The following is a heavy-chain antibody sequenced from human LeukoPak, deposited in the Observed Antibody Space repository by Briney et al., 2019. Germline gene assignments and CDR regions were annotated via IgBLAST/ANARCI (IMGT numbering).Heavy chain of an antibody. CDR2: IRGSGGST. CDR3: AKLTGDDFWSGYEYYFDY. D-gene: IGHD3-3*01. CDR1: GLTFSSYA. J-gene: IGHJ4*02. V-gene: IGHV3-23*01. Sequence: GESLRLSCAASGLTFSSYAMRSVRQAPGKGLEWVSVIRGSGGSTYYAGSVRGRFTISRDNSKNTLYLQMNSLRAEDTAVYYCAKLTGDDFWSGYEYYFDYWGQGTLVTVSS.